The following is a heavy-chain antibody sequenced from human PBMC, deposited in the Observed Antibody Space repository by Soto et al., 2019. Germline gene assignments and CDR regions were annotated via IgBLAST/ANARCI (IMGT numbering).Heavy chain of an antibody. V-gene: IGHV4-39*01. Sequence: NPSETLSLTCTVSGGSIRSASSYWGWIRQPPGKGPEWIGSIYYSGSTYYNPSLKSRVTISVDRSKNQFSLNLTSVTAADTAVYYCTRGTQWPVNNRFDPWGQGTLVTVSS. D-gene: IGHD6-19*01. J-gene: IGHJ5*02. CDR1: GGSIRSASSY. CDR2: IYYSGST. CDR3: TRGTQWPVNNRFDP.